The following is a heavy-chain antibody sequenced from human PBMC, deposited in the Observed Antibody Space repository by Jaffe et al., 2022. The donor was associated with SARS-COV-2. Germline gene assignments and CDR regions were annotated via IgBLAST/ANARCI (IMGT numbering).Heavy chain of an antibody. Sequence: QVQLQESGPGLVKPSQALSLTCTVSGGSISSGHYYWSWIRQHPGKGLEWIGYIYHSGTTYYSPSLKSRVTISVDTSKNQFSLKLSSVTAADTAVYYCARDRATAYYFDYWGLGTLVTVSS. CDR2: IYHSGTT. CDR1: GGSISSGHYY. CDR3: ARDRATAYYFDY. V-gene: IGHV4-31*03. D-gene: IGHD4-4*01. J-gene: IGHJ4*02.